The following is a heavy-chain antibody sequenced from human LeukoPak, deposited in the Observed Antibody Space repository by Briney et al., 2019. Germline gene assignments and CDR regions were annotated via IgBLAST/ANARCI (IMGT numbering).Heavy chain of an antibody. D-gene: IGHD3-10*01. J-gene: IGHJ4*02. Sequence: SETLSLTCTVSGGSVSSGTYYWSWIRQPPGKRLEWIGYIYYTGSTNYNPSLKSRLTISVGTSKNQFSLKLSSVTAADTAVYYCARRGGSGRSFDYWGQGTLVTVSS. CDR1: GGSVSSGTYY. CDR2: IYYTGST. CDR3: ARRGGSGRSFDY. V-gene: IGHV4-61*01.